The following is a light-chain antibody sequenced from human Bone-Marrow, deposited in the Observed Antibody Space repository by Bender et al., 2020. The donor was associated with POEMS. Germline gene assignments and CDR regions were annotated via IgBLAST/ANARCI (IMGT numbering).Light chain of an antibody. V-gene: IGLV2-11*01. Sequence: QSALTQPRSVSGSPGQSVTISCTGTSNDVGGYNYVSWYQQHPGKAPKLMIYNVSNRPSGVPDRFSGSKSGNTASLTISGLQAEDEADYYCSSYTSRRTWVFGGGTKLTVL. CDR2: NVS. CDR3: SSYTSRRTWV. J-gene: IGLJ2*01. CDR1: SNDVGGYNY.